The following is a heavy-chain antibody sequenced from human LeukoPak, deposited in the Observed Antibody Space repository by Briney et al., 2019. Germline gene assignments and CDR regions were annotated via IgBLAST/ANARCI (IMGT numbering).Heavy chain of an antibody. CDR2: IWYDGSNK. J-gene: IGHJ1*01. D-gene: IGHD2-15*01. CDR3: ARDRYCSGGSCYSPSLTGYFQH. Sequence: GRSLRLSRAASRFTFSSYGMHWVRQAPGKGLEWVAVIWYDGSNKYYADSVKGRFTISRDNSKNTLYLQMNSLRAEDTAVYYCARDRYCSGGSCYSPSLTGYFQHWGQGTLVTVSS. CDR1: RFTFSSYG. V-gene: IGHV3-33*01.